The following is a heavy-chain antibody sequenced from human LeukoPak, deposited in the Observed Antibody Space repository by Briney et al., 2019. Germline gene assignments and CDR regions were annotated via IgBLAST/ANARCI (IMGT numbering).Heavy chain of an antibody. J-gene: IGHJ4*02. V-gene: IGHV3-64*01. Sequence: PGGSLRLSCAASGFTFSSYAMHWVRQAPGEGLEYVSAISSNGGSTYYANSVKGRFTISRDNSKNTLYLQMNSLRAEDTAVYYCAKDPNGIAARFDYWGQGTLVTVSS. CDR2: ISSNGGST. CDR1: GFTFSSYA. D-gene: IGHD6-6*01. CDR3: AKDPNGIAARFDY.